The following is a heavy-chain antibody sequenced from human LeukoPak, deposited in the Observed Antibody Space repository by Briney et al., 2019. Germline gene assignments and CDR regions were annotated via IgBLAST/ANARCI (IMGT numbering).Heavy chain of an antibody. Sequence: ASVKVSCKASGYPFSNYDINWVRQAPGQGLEWMGWMNPKSGNTGYGQKFQGRVTMTRNTSISTAYMELSSLRSEDTAVYYCARGVRIQLWLHYYYYYYMDVWGKGTTVTISS. J-gene: IGHJ6*03. CDR3: ARGVRIQLWLHYYYYYYMDV. V-gene: IGHV1-8*01. D-gene: IGHD5-18*01. CDR1: GYPFSNYD. CDR2: MNPKSGNT.